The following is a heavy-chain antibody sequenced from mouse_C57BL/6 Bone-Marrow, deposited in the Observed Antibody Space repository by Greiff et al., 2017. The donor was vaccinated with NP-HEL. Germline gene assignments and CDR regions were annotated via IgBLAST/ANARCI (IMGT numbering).Heavy chain of an antibody. J-gene: IGHJ4*01. CDR3: ARNGYFFMDY. D-gene: IGHD2-3*01. CDR1: GYTFTSYG. Sequence: QVQLQQSGAELARPGASVKLSCKASGYTFTSYGISWVKQRTGLGLEWIGEIYPRSGNTYYNEKFKGKATLTADKSSSTAYMELRSLTSEDSAVYFCARNGYFFMDYWGQGTSVTVSS. V-gene: IGHV1-81*01. CDR2: IYPRSGNT.